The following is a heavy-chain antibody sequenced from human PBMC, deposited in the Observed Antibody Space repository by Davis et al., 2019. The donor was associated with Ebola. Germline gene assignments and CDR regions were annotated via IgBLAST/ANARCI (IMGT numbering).Heavy chain of an antibody. D-gene: IGHD3-3*01. J-gene: IGHJ4*02. CDR3: TSIFGVVS. CDR1: GFTFGDYA. V-gene: IGHV3-49*04. Sequence: PGGSLRLSCTASGFTFGDYAMSWVRQAPGKGLEWVGFIRSKAYGGTTEYAASVKGRLTISRDDSKSIAYLQMNSLKTEDTAVYYCTSIFGVVSWGQGTLVTVSS. CDR2: IRSKAYGGTT.